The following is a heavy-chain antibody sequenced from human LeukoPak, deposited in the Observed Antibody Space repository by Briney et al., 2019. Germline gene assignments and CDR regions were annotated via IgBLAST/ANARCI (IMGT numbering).Heavy chain of an antibody. CDR1: GVSILTTNW. J-gene: IGHJ4*02. CDR2: VHLSGAS. CDR3: TRESGAFSPFGF. V-gene: IGHV4-4*02. Sequence: SGTLSLTCAVSGVSILTTNWWSWVRQPPGEGLEWIGEVHLSGASNYNQSLKSRVNMSIDKSKNQLSLELTSVTAADTAIYYCTRESGAFSPFGFWGQGTLVTVSS. D-gene: IGHD1-26*01.